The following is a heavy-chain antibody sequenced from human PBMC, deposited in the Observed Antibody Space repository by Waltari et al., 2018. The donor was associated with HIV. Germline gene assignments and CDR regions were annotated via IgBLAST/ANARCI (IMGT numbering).Heavy chain of an antibody. Sequence: QVVLIESGAEVKQPGGSVKFSCKVAGSTLTQFSIPWVRRAPGKGLEWMGGFDPEGDETIYAQKFQGRLSMTEDTSTDTAYMELRGLRSDDTAVYFCARDVVHYDVSSGYPGYFRNWGQGTLVTVSS. J-gene: IGHJ1*01. V-gene: IGHV1-24*01. CDR2: FDPEGDET. CDR3: ARDVVHYDVSSGYPGYFRN. CDR1: GSTLTQFS. D-gene: IGHD3-3*01.